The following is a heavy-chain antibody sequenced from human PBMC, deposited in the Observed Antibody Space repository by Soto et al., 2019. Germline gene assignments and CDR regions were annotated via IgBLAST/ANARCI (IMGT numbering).Heavy chain of an antibody. J-gene: IGHJ5*02. D-gene: IGHD2-2*01. Sequence: SETLSLTCTVSGGAVSSGTYYWSWIRQPPGKGLEWIGHIYFTGSTNYNPSLKSRVTMSLDTSRNQFSLKLSSVTAADTAVYYCTRGPTRVQRFDPWGLGTLVTVSS. V-gene: IGHV4-61*01. CDR3: TRGPTRVQRFDP. CDR2: IYFTGST. CDR1: GGAVSSGTYY.